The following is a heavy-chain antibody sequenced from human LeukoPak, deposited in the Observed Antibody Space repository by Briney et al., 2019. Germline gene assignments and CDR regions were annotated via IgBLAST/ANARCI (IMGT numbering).Heavy chain of an antibody. J-gene: IGHJ4*02. CDR3: ARDEAYNCDY. CDR1: GYTFTSYG. V-gene: IGHV1-18*01. CDR2: ISLYNGNT. D-gene: IGHD5-24*01. Sequence: ASVKVSCKASGYTFTSYGISWVRQAPGQGLEWMGWISLYNGNTKYAQKLQGRVTVTTDTSTSTAYMELRSLRSDDTAVYYCARDEAYNCDYWGQGTLVTVSS.